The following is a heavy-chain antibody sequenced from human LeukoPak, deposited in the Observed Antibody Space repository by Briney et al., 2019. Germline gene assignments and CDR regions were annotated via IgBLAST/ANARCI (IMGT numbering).Heavy chain of an antibody. CDR1: GFPFTGYY. J-gene: IGHJ4*02. V-gene: IGHV1-2*06. CDR2: VNPNSGGT. Sequence: VKVSCKASGFPFTGYYIHWVRQAPGQGLEWMGRVNPNSGGTNYAQKFHGRVTMTRDTSISTAYMELSSLRSDDTAVYYCAREHSSGWYPDDWGQGTLVTVSS. CDR3: AREHSSGWYPDD. D-gene: IGHD6-19*01.